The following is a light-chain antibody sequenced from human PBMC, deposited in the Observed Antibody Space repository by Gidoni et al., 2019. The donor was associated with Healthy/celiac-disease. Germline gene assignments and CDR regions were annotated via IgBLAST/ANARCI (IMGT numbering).Light chain of an antibody. CDR3: QQYGSSPNT. J-gene: IGKJ3*01. V-gene: IGKV3-20*01. CDR1: QSISSSY. CDR2: GAS. Sequence: EIVLTQSPGTLSLSPGESVTLSCRASQSISSSYLAWYQQKPGQAPRLLIYGASSRSTGIPDRFSGSGSGTDFTLTISRLEPEDFAVYYCQQYGSSPNTFGPGTKVDIK.